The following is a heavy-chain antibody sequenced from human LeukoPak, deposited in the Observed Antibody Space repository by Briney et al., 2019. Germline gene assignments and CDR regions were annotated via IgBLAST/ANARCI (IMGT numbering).Heavy chain of an antibody. J-gene: IGHJ4*02. D-gene: IGHD3-22*01. V-gene: IGHV4-4*07. CDR3: ARYDSSGFYQYYIDY. CDR1: GGSISSYY. CDR2: IYTSGST. Sequence: SETLSLTCTVSGGSISSYYWSWIRQPAGKGLEWIGRIYTSGSTNYNPSLKSRVTMSVDTSKNQFSLKLTSVSAADTAVYYCARYDSSGFYQYYIDYWGQGTLVTVSS.